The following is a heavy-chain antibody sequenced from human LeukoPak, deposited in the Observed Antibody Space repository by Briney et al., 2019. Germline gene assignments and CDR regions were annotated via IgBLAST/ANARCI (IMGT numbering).Heavy chain of an antibody. CDR3: ATRPDGNDVPYFDY. CDR2: IYSGGSS. Sequence: GGSLRLSCAASGLTVGFKCMSWVRQAPGKGLEWVSIIYSGGSSYYADSVKGRFTVSTDASKNTLYLLMNSMAAEHTAVYYCATRPDGNDVPYFDYWGQGTLVTVSS. CDR1: GLTVGFKC. V-gene: IGHV3-66*01. J-gene: IGHJ4*02. D-gene: IGHD5-12*01.